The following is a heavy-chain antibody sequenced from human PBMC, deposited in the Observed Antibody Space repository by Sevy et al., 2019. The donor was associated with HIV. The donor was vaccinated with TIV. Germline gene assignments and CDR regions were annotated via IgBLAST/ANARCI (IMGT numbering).Heavy chain of an antibody. J-gene: IGHJ4*02. CDR2: FDPEDGER. D-gene: IGHD3-22*01. V-gene: IGHV1-24*01. CDR1: GYTLNQLS. Sequence: ASVKVSCKVSGYTLNQLSMHWVRQAPGKGREGMGSFDPEDGERFYAQKFQGRVTITEDTSTDTAYMELSSLRSEDTAVYYCATTKDYYESSGCPFDYWGQGTLVTVSS. CDR3: ATTKDYYESSGCPFDY.